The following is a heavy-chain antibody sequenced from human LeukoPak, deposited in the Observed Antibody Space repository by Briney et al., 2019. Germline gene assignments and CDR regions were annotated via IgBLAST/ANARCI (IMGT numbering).Heavy chain of an antibody. V-gene: IGHV1-69*13. D-gene: IGHD6-6*01. CDR3: ARVERHSSSSWGYYYYGMDV. Sequence: SVKVSCKASGGTFSSYAISWVRQAPGQGLEWMGGIIPIFGTASYAQKFQGRVTITADESTSTAYMELSSLRSEDTAVYYCARVERHSSSSWGYYYYGMDVWGQGTTVTVSS. CDR1: GGTFSSYA. CDR2: IIPIFGTA. J-gene: IGHJ6*02.